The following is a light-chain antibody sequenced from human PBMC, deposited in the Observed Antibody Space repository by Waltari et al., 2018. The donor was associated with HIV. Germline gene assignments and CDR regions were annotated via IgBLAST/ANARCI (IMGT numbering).Light chain of an antibody. CDR2: EVT. J-gene: IGLJ3*02. Sequence: QSALTQPPSVSGSLGQSVTISCTGTSSDIGAYNRVSWYQQSPGTAPKLRIYEVTHRPSCVPVRFSVSKSGNTASLTISGLQADDEADYYCSSYTTSSTWVFGGGTKLTVL. V-gene: IGLV2-18*02. CDR3: SSYTTSSTWV. CDR1: SSDIGAYNR.